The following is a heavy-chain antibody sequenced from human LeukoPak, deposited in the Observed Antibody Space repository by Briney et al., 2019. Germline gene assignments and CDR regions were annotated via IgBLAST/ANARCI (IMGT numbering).Heavy chain of an antibody. D-gene: IGHD3-10*01. CDR1: GFAFGSYA. V-gene: IGHV3-23*01. J-gene: IGHJ4*02. Sequence: GGSLRLSCAASGFAFGSYAMSWVRQAPGKGLEWVSAIGGSVISTYYADSVKGRFTISRDNSKNTLYVEMNSLRAEDTAVYYCAKGAGYYYGSGSSSSKERFDYWGQGTLVTVSS. CDR3: AKGAGYYYGSGSSSSKERFDY. CDR2: IGGSVIST.